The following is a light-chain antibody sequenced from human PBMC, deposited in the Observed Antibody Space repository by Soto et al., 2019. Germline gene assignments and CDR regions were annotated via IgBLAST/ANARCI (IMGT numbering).Light chain of an antibody. CDR3: VSWDDRLSGLV. CDR1: IANIENNF. V-gene: IGLV1-47*02. Sequence: QSVLTQAPSASWTPGQRVSISCAGGIANIENNFVCWYQQLPGTAPNLPIYSNNQRPSGVPDRFSGPKSGASASRAVSGLRSEDGGDYYCVSWDDRLSGLVFGTGTKVTVL. J-gene: IGLJ1*01. CDR2: SNN.